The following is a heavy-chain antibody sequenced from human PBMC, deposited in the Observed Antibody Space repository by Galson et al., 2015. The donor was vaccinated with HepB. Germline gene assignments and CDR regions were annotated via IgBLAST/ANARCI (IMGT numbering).Heavy chain of an antibody. CDR3: ARDYDDYDSSGYFDY. D-gene: IGHD3-22*01. J-gene: IGHJ4*02. CDR1: GFTFSSYS. Sequence: SLRLSCAASGFTFSSYSMNWVRQAPGKGLEWVSSISSSSSYIYYADSVKGRFTISRDNAKNSLYLQMNSLRAEDTAVYYCARDYDDYDSSGYFDYWGQGTLVTVSS. CDR2: ISSSSSYI. V-gene: IGHV3-21*01.